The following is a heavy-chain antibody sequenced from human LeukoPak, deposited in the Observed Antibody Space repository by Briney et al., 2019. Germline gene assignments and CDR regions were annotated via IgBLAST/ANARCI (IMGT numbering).Heavy chain of an antibody. CDR3: ARGLGHRAFDI. J-gene: IGHJ3*02. V-gene: IGHV4-61*01. D-gene: IGHD1-14*01. CDR1: GVSVSSGSYY. Sequence: SETLSLTCTVSGVSVSSGSYYWSWIRQPPGKGLEWIGYIYHSGSTNYNPSLKSRVTISVDTSKNQFSLKLSSVTAADTAVYYCARGLGHRAFDIWGQGTMVTVSS. CDR2: IYHSGST.